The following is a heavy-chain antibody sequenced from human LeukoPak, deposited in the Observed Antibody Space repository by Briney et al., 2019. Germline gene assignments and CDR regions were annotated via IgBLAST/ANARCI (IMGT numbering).Heavy chain of an antibody. CDR2: IYYSGST. V-gene: IGHV4-39*07. D-gene: IGHD3-22*01. J-gene: IGHJ3*02. CDR1: GGSISSSSYY. Sequence: PSETLSLTCTVSGGSISSSSYYWGWIRQPPGKGLEWIGSIYYSGSTYYNPSPKSRVTISVDTSKNQFSLKLSSVTAADTAVYYCARGMIVVVILSQDAFDIWGQGTMVTVSS. CDR3: ARGMIVVVILSQDAFDI.